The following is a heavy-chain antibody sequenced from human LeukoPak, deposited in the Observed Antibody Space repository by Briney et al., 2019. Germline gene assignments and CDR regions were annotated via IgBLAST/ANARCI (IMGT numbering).Heavy chain of an antibody. CDR3: ARIKTGTTNYYYYYYMDV. CDR1: GGSISSGGYY. CDR2: IYYSGST. V-gene: IGHV4-31*03. D-gene: IGHD1-7*01. J-gene: IGHJ6*03. Sequence: TLSLTCTVSGGSISSGGYYWSWIRQHPGKGLEWIGYIYYSGSTYYNPSLKSRVTISVDTSKNQFSLKLSSVTAADTAVYYCARIKTGTTNYYYYYYMDVWGKGTTVTVSS.